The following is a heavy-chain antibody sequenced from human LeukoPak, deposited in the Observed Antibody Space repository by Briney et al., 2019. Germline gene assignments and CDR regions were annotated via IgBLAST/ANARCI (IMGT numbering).Heavy chain of an antibody. CDR1: GYTFTSYG. V-gene: IGHV1-18*01. CDR2: ISAYNGNT. CDR3: ARVLPEYSSLSSWFDP. Sequence: GASVKVSCKASGYTFTSYGISWVRQAPGQGLEWMGWISAYNGNTNYAQKLQGRVTMTTDTSTSTANMELRSLRSDDTAVYYCARVLPEYSSLSSWFDPWGQGTLVTVSS. D-gene: IGHD6-6*01. J-gene: IGHJ5*02.